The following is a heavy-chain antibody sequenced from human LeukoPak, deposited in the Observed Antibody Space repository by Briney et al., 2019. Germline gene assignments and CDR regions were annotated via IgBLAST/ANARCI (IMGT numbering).Heavy chain of an antibody. D-gene: IGHD1-14*01. CDR1: NYSISNSLY. CDR3: ARGTYRYYMDV. V-gene: IGHV4-38-2*02. CDR2: IYRSGST. Sequence: SETLSLTCSGSNYSISNSLYWGWLRQPPGKGLEWIGSIYRSGSTFYNPSLKSRVTISLDTSKNQFSLKLSSVTAADTAVYFCARGTYRYYMDVSGKGTTVTVSS. J-gene: IGHJ6*03.